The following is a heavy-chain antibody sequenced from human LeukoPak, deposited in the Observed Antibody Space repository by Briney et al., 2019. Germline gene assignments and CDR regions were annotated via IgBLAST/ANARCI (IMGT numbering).Heavy chain of an antibody. CDR3: ATLVGWLQSADDFDI. CDR1: GFTFSSYE. J-gene: IGHJ3*02. CDR2: ISSSGSTI. Sequence: GGSLRLSCAASGFTFSSYEMNWVRQAPGKGLEWVSYISSSGSTIYYADSVKGRFTISRDNAKNSLYLQMNSLRAEDTAVYYCATLVGWLQSADDFDIWGQGTMVTVSS. V-gene: IGHV3-48*03. D-gene: IGHD5-24*01.